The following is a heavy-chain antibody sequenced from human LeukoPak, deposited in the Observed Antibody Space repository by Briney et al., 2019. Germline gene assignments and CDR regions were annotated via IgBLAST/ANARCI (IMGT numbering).Heavy chain of an antibody. J-gene: IGHJ4*03. D-gene: IGHD5-24*01. CDR2: ISGNGRDT. CDR1: GFTFSSFA. CDR3: TKDQEIATIGGYFDS. V-gene: IGHV3-23*01. Sequence: SGGSLRLSCEGSGFTFSSFAMNWVRQAPGKGPEWVASISGNGRDTYYADSVKGRFTISRDSPDNTLYLQMNGLRTDDTAVYYCTKDQEIATIGGYFDSWGQGTLVTVSS.